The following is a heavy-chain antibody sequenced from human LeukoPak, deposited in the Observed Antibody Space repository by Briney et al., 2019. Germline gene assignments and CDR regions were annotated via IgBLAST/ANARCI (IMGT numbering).Heavy chain of an antibody. CDR1: GYTFTSYD. CDR2: MNPNSGNT. J-gene: IGHJ4*02. CDR3: ARGRVGSIPRFVVVTYINPCYYFDY. V-gene: IGHV1-8*01. D-gene: IGHD2-21*02. Sequence: ASVKVSCKASGYTFTSYDINWVRQATGQGLEWMGWMNPNSGNTGYAQKFQGRVTMTRNTSISTAYMELSSLRSEDTAVYYCARGRVGSIPRFVVVTYINPCYYFDYWGQGTLVTVSS.